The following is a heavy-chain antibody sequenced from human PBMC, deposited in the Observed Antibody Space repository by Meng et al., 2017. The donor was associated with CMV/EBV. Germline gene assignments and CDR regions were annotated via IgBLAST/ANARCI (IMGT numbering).Heavy chain of an antibody. CDR3: AAGTSPLSDY. CDR1: GGSISSSSYY. J-gene: IGHJ4*02. V-gene: IGHV4-39*07. Sequence: SETLSLTCTVSGGSISSSSYYWGWIRQPPGKGLEWIGSIYYSGSTYYNPSLKSQVTISVDTSKNQFSLKLSSVTAADTAVYYCAAGTSPLSDYWGQGTLVTVSS. CDR2: IYYSGST. D-gene: IGHD6-13*01.